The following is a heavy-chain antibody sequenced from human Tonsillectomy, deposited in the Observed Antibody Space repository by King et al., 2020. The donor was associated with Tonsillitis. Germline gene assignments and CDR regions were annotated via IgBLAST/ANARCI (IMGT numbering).Heavy chain of an antibody. D-gene: IGHD3-22*01. J-gene: IGHJ4*02. CDR3: ARDKSPGDSSGYLNY. Sequence: VQLVESGGGVVQPGRSLRLSCAASRFTFSSYGMHWVRQAPGKGLEWVAVISYDGSDKYYADSVKGRFTISRDNSKNSLYLQMNSLRPEDTAVYYCARDKSPGDSSGYLNYWGQGTLVTVSS. V-gene: IGHV3-30-3*01. CDR2: ISYDGSDK. CDR1: RFTFSSYG.